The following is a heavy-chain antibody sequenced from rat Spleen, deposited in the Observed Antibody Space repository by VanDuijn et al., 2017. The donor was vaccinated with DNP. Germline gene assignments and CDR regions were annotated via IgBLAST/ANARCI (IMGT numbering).Heavy chain of an antibody. CDR2: ISSGGST. CDR3: TRDRTVMVFDY. CDR1: GFSLTSYG. V-gene: IGHV2S12*01. J-gene: IGHJ2*01. D-gene: IGHD1-12*03. Sequence: QVQLKESGPGLVQPSQTLSLTCTVSGFSLTSYGVSWVRQPPGKGLEWIAAISSGGSTYYNSALKSRLSISRDTSKSQVFLKMNSLQTEDTAIYFCTRDRTVMVFDYWGQGVMVTVSS.